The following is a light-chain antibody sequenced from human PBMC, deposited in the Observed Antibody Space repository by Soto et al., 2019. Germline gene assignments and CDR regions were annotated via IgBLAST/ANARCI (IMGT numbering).Light chain of an antibody. CDR1: QSFSNS. V-gene: IGKV1-39*01. CDR3: QQSFSTPYT. J-gene: IGKJ2*01. Sequence: DIQMTQSPSSLSASVGDRVTLTCRASQSFSNSLNWYQQKPGKAPKVLIYAASSLQRGVPSRFSGSGSGTDFTLTISSLQPEDFATYYCQQSFSTPYTFGQGTKVDIK. CDR2: AAS.